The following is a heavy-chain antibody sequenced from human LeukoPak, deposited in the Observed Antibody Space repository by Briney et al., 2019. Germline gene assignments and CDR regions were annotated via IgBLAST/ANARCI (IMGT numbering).Heavy chain of an antibody. Sequence: PSETLSLTCTVSGGSISSYYWSWIRQPPGKGLEWIGYIYYSGSTNYNPSLKSRVTISVDTSKNQFSLKLSSVTAADTAVYYCARGEMDSSGWYGGYYYYYYYMDVWGKGTTVTVSS. CDR3: ARGEMDSSGWYGGYYYYYYYMDV. J-gene: IGHJ6*03. CDR1: GGSISSYY. D-gene: IGHD6-19*01. V-gene: IGHV4-59*01. CDR2: IYYSGST.